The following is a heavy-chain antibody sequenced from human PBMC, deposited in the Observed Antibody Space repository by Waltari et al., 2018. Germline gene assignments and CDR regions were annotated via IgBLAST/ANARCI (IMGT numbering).Heavy chain of an antibody. CDR3: LRYNEQNYCGMDV. V-gene: IGHV3-73*01. CDR2: IGSKANSDAT. D-gene: IGHD1-20*01. Sequence: EVQLVESGGGLVQPGGSLKLSCAVSGFTFSDYAIHWVRQASGKGLGWVGRIGSKANSDATAYAASVKGRFTISRDDSKNTAYLQMNSLKTEDTAVYYCLRYNEQNYCGMDVWGQGTTVTVSS. J-gene: IGHJ6*02. CDR1: GFTFSDYA.